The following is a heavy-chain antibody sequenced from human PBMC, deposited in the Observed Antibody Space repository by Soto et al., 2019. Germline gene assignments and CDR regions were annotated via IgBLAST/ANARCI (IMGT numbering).Heavy chain of an antibody. D-gene: IGHD6-13*01. J-gene: IGHJ4*02. CDR1: GFTFSSYA. CDR2: ISGSGGST. Sequence: GGSLRLSCAASGFTFSSYAMSWVRQAPGKGLEWVSAISGSGGSTYYADSVKGRFTISRDNSKNTLYLQMNSLRAEDTAVYYCAKDLLVGYSSSYVPRMCDYWGQGTLVTVSS. CDR3: AKDLLVGYSSSYVPRMCDY. V-gene: IGHV3-23*01.